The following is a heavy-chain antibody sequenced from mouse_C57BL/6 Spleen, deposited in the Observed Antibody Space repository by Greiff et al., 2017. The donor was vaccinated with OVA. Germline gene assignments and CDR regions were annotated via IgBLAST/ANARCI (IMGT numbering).Heavy chain of an antibody. D-gene: IGHD1-1*01. V-gene: IGHV1-50*01. Sequence: VQLQQPGAELVKPGASVKLSCKASGYTFTSYWMQWVKQRPGQGLEWIGEIDPSDSYTNYNQKFKGKATLTVDTSSSTAYMQLSSLTSEDSAVYYCARSRDYGSPYFDYWGQGTTLTVSS. CDR2: IDPSDSYT. CDR1: GYTFTSYW. CDR3: ARSRDYGSPYFDY. J-gene: IGHJ2*01.